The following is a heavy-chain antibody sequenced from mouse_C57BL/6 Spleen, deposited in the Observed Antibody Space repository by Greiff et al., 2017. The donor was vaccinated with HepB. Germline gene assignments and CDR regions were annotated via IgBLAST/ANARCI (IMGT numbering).Heavy chain of an antibody. D-gene: IGHD4-1*01. CDR1: GYAFTNYL. CDR3: ARNRDYNDYYAMDY. J-gene: IGHJ4*01. V-gene: IGHV1-54*01. Sequence: VKLQESGAELVRPGTSVKVSCKASGYAFTNYLIEWVKQRPGQGLEWIGVINPGSGGTNYNEKFKGKATLTADKSSSTAYMQLSSLTSEDSAVYFCARNRDYNDYYAMDYWGQGTSVTVSS. CDR2: INPGSGGT.